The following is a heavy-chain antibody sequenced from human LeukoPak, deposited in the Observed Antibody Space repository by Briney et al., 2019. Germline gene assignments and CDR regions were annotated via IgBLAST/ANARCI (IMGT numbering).Heavy chain of an antibody. CDR2: IYHSGST. V-gene: IGHV4-4*02. Sequence: SETLSLTCAVSGGSISSSNWWSWVRQPPGKGLEWIGEIYHSGSTNYNPSLKSRVTISVDKSKNQFSLKLSSVTAADTAVYYCARGPYYYDSSGYYIPYYGVDVWGQGTTVTVSS. CDR1: GGSISSSNW. J-gene: IGHJ6*02. CDR3: ARGPYYYDSSGYYIPYYGVDV. D-gene: IGHD3-22*01.